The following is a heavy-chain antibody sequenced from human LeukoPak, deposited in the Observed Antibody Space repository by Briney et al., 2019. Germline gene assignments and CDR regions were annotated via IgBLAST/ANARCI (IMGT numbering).Heavy chain of an antibody. CDR2: IKNKAVGGTT. CDR3: ATVAVIAVGGFDY. D-gene: IGHD6-19*01. V-gene: IGHV3-15*01. CDR1: GFTFSNAW. J-gene: IGHJ4*02. Sequence: GGSLRLSCAASGFTFSNAWMSWVRQAPGKGLEWVGRIKNKAVGGTTDYAAPVKGSFTISRDDSKNTLYLQMNSLKTEDTAVYYCATVAVIAVGGFDYWGQGTLVTVSS.